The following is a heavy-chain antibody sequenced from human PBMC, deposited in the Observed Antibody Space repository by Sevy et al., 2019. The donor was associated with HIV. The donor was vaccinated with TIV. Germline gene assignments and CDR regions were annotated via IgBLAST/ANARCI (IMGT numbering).Heavy chain of an antibody. D-gene: IGHD2-2*02. V-gene: IGHV3-11*01. CDR2: ISSGGTIK. CDR3: ARSRYNNGQYYFDY. J-gene: IGHJ4*02. Sequence: GESLRLSCAASGFSFSDYYRSWIRQAPGKGLEWVSSISSGGTIKHYAYSVKRRFTTSSDNAKNSLYLQMNSLRVEDTAVFYWARSRYNNGQYYFDYWGQGTLVTVSS. CDR1: GFSFSDYY.